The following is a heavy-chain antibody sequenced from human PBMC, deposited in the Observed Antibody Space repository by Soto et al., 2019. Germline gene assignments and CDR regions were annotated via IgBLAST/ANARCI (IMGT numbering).Heavy chain of an antibody. CDR2: ISWNSGYI. V-gene: IGHV3-9*01. D-gene: IGHD1-7*01. J-gene: IGHJ4*02. CDR1: GFTFDDYA. Sequence: EVQLVESGGGLVQPGRSLRLSCAASGFTFDDYAMHWVRQAPGKGLEWVSGISWNSGYIGYAASVKGRFTISRDNAKNSLYLQMNSLRAEDTAVYYCAKDGVSYNWNYASDCEYWGQGTRVTVSS. CDR3: AKDGVSYNWNYASDCEY.